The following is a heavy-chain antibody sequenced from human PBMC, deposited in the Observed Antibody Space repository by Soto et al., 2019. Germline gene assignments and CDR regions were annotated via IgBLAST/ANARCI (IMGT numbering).Heavy chain of an antibody. J-gene: IGHJ4*02. Sequence: ASMKGSCNASGYTFTSYVISWVRQAPRQGLECIGWISAYNGNTNYAQKTQGRVTMKTDTYTSKAYMELRSLRSEDTAVYYCAASSGYYVWGQGTLVTVSS. CDR1: GYTFTSYV. D-gene: IGHD3-22*01. CDR3: AASSGYYV. CDR2: ISAYNGNT. V-gene: IGHV1-18*01.